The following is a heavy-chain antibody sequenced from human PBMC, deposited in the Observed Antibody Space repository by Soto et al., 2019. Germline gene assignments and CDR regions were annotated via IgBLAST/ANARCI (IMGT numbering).Heavy chain of an antibody. J-gene: IGHJ6*02. CDR1: GFTFDDYA. CDR3: GKGMRIQLSFAFSGIDV. D-gene: IGHD5-18*01. V-gene: IGHV3-9*01. CDR2: ISWNSGSI. Sequence: GGSLRLSCAASGFTFDDYAMHWVRQAPGKGLEWVSGISWNSGSIGYADSVKGRFTISRDNAKNSLYLQMNSLRAEDTALYYCGKGMRIQLSFAFSGIDVWAQGTTVTVSS.